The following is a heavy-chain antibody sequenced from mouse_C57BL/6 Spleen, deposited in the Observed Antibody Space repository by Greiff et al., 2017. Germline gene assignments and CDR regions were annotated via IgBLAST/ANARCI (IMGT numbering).Heavy chain of an antibody. CDR2: IYPGDGDT. V-gene: IGHV1-82*01. CDR3: ARWGDYDEAMDY. Sequence: VQLQQSGPELVKPGASVKISCKASGYAFSSSWMNWVKQRPGTGLEWIGRIYPGDGDTNYNGKFTGKATLTADKSSSTAYMQLSSLTSEDSAVYFCARWGDYDEAMDYWGQGTSVTVSS. J-gene: IGHJ4*01. D-gene: IGHD2-4*01. CDR1: GYAFSSSW.